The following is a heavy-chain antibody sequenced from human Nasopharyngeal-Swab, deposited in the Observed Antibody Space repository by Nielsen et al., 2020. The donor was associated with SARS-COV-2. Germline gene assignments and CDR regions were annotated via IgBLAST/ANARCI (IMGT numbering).Heavy chain of an antibody. D-gene: IGHD1-1*01. CDR1: GCTFSSYS. Sequence: GESLKISCAASGCTFSSYSMNWVRQAPGKGLEWVSSISSSSSYIYYADSVKGRFTISRDNAKNSLYLQMNSLRAEDTAVYYCARASRGTSTRTFDYWGQGTLVTVSS. J-gene: IGHJ4*02. CDR2: ISSSSSYI. V-gene: IGHV3-21*01. CDR3: ARASRGTSTRTFDY.